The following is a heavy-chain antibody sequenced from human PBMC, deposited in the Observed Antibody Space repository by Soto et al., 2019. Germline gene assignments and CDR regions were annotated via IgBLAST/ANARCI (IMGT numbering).Heavy chain of an antibody. D-gene: IGHD2-15*01. CDR2: IYKDFT. J-gene: IGHJ3*02. CDR3: AREPRYCSGGSCSIMGDAFDI. CDR1: GFTVTDIY. Sequence: EVQLVESGGGLVQPGGSLRLSCVASGFTVTDIYMNWVRQAPGKGLEWVSVIYKDFTDYADFVKGRFSVSTDSSKNALYLQMDNLRAEDTAVYYCAREPRYCSGGSCSIMGDAFDIWGQGAMVTGSS. V-gene: IGHV3-66*01.